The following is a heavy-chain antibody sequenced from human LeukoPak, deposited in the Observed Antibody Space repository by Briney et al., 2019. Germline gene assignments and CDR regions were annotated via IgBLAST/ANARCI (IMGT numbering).Heavy chain of an antibody. CDR2: INPSGGST. D-gene: IGHD3-10*01. V-gene: IGHV1-46*03. Sequence: ASVKVSCKASGHTFTSYYMHWVRQAPGQGLEWMGIINPSGGSTSYAQKFQGRVTMTRDTSTSTVYMELSSLRSEDTAVYYCARVARDYYGSGSYPFGYWGQGTLVTVSS. CDR1: GHTFTSYY. CDR3: ARVARDYYGSGSYPFGY. J-gene: IGHJ4*02.